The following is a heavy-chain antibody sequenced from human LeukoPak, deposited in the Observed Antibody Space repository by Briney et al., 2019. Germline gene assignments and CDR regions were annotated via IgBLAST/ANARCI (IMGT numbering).Heavy chain of an antibody. D-gene: IGHD3-22*01. CDR3: ARDDPYYYDSSGYNYFDY. CDR1: GFTFSSYS. J-gene: IGHJ4*02. V-gene: IGHV3-48*02. CDR2: ISSSSSTI. Sequence: TGGSLRLSCAASGFTFSSYSMNWVRQAPGKGLEWVSYISSSSSTIHYADSVKGRFTISRDNAKNSLYLQMNSLRDEDTAVYYCARDDPYYYDSSGYNYFDYWGQGTLVTVSS.